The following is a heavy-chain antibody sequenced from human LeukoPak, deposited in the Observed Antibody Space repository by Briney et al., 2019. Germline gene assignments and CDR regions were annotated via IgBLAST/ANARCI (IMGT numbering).Heavy chain of an antibody. CDR1: GGSISSSSYY. D-gene: IGHD5-18*01. CDR2: IYYSGST. Sequence: SETLSLTCTVSGGSISSSSYYWGWIRQPPGKGLEWIGSIYYSGSTYYNPSLKSRVTISVDTSKNQFSLKLSSVTAADTAVYYCARDSPRGGYSYGYWFDPWGQGTLVTVSS. V-gene: IGHV4-39*07. J-gene: IGHJ5*02. CDR3: ARDSPRGGYSYGYWFDP.